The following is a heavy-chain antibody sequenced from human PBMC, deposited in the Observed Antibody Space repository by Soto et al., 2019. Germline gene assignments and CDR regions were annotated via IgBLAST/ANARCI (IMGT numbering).Heavy chain of an antibody. Sequence: TLSLTCSVSEDSSSTVDYFWTWVRQPPGQALEYIGYIYKSATTYYNPSFESRVAISLDTSKSQFSLNVTSLTAADTAVYFCARGRYCLTGRCFPNWFDSWGQGTLVTVSS. D-gene: IGHD2-15*01. CDR2: IYKSATT. CDR3: ARGRYCLTGRCFPNWFDS. V-gene: IGHV4-30-4*01. CDR1: EDSSSTVDYF. J-gene: IGHJ5*01.